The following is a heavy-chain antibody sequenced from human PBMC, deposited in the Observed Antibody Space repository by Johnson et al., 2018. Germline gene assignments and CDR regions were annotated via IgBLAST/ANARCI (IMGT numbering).Heavy chain of an antibody. D-gene: IGHD6-13*01. V-gene: IGHV3-9*01. Sequence: VQLQESGGGLVQPGRSLRLSCVGSGFTFGDYAMHWVRLGPGEGLEWVSGISWNSVSVGYAESVKGRFTVSRDNAKNSLYLQMSSLRVEDTALYYCVKDLAGNYNYRDVWGRGTTVTVSS. CDR3: VKDLAGNYNYRDV. CDR1: GFTFGDYA. CDR2: ISWNSVSV. J-gene: IGHJ6*03.